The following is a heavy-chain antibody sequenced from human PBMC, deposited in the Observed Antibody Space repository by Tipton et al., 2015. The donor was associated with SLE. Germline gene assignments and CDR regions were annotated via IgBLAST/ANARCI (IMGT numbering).Heavy chain of an antibody. D-gene: IGHD3-10*01. CDR1: GYSISRSNF. CDR3: ARRIRGSNPYFYFYYGLDV. V-gene: IGHV4-28*01. CDR2: IYYSVST. J-gene: IGHJ6*02. Sequence: TLSLTCAVSGYSISRSNFWGWIRQPPGKGLEWIGYIYYSVSTYYNPSLKSRVTMSVDTSKNQFSLKLTSVTAADTAVYYCARRIRGSNPYFYFYYGLDVWGHGTTATVSS.